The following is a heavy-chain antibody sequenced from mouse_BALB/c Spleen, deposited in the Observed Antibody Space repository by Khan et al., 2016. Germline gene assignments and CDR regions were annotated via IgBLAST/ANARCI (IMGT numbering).Heavy chain of an antibody. CDR2: INPDSSTI. J-gene: IGHJ3*01. V-gene: IGHV4-1*02. CDR1: GFAFSRYW. D-gene: IGHD1-1*01. CDR3: ARAGYYGYLAY. Sequence: EVKLLESGGGLVQPGGSLKLSCAASGFAFSRYWMSWVRQAPGKGLEWIGEINPDSSTINYTPSLKDKFIISRDNAKNTLYLQMSKVGSEDTALYYCARAGYYGYLAYWGQGTLVTVSA.